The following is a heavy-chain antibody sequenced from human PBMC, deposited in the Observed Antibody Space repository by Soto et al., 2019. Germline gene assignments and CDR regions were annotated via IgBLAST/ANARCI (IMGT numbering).Heavy chain of an antibody. D-gene: IGHD2-15*01. CDR2: ISSSSSTI. CDR3: ARGGGCSGGSCNFDY. J-gene: IGHJ4*02. CDR1: GFTFRSYS. V-gene: IGHV3-48*01. Sequence: GSLRLYCAAAGFTFRSYSMNWVRQAPGTGLEWVSCISSSSSTIYYADSVKGRFTISRDNAKNSLYLQMNSLRAEDTAVYYCARGGGCSGGSCNFDYWGQGTLVTVSS.